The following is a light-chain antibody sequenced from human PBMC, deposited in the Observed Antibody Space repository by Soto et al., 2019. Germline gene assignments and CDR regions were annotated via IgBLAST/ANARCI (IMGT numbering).Light chain of an antibody. CDR2: LAS. J-gene: IGKJ3*01. CDR1: QAVNTR. CDR3: QQYGSSPPIT. V-gene: IGKV3-20*01. Sequence: EIVLTQSPATLSSFPGDRVTLSCRASQAVNTRLAWYQHRPGQAPRLLIYLASNRAAGVPARFSGSGSGTDFTLTISRLEPEDFAVYYCQQYGSSPPITFGPGTKVDIK.